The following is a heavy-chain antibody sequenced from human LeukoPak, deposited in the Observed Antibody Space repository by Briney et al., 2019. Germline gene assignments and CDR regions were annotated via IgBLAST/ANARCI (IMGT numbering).Heavy chain of an antibody. V-gene: IGHV3-48*01. CDR2: ISSSSTI. CDR1: GFTFSSYR. CDR3: ARYYYDSSGYHYAFDY. J-gene: IGHJ4*02. Sequence: GGSLRLSCAASGFTFSSYRMNLVRQAPGKGLEWVSHISSSSTIYYSDSVKGRFTISRDNAKNSLYLQMNSLRAEDTAVYYCARYYYDSSGYHYAFDYWGQGTLVTVSS. D-gene: IGHD3-22*01.